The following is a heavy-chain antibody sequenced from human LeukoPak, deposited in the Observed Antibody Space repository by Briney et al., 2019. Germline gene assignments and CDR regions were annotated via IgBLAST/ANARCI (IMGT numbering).Heavy chain of an antibody. J-gene: IGHJ4*02. V-gene: IGHV3-30*02. CDR1: GFSFSSYG. Sequence: GGSLRLSCAGSGFSFSSYGMHWVRQAPGKGLEWMAFIRSDGSNKYYADSVKGRFTISRDNSKNTLYLQMNSLRAEDTAVYYCLRYSGWHIRVDCWGQGTLVTVSS. CDR3: LRYSGWHIRVDC. D-gene: IGHD6-19*01. CDR2: IRSDGSNK.